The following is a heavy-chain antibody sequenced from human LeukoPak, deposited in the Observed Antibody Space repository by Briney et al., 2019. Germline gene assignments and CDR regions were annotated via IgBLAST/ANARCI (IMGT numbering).Heavy chain of an antibody. V-gene: IGHV3-21*01. CDR2: ISSSSSYI. Sequence: GGSLRLSRAASGFTFSSYSMNWVRQAPGKGLEWVSSISSSSSYIYYADSVKGRFTISRDNAKNSLYLQMNSLRAEDTAVYYCAIAAAGGAFDIWGQGTMVTVSS. CDR3: AIAAAGGAFDI. D-gene: IGHD6-13*01. CDR1: GFTFSSYS. J-gene: IGHJ3*02.